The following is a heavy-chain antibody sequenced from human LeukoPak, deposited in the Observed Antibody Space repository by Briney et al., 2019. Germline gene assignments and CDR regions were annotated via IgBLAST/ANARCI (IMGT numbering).Heavy chain of an antibody. Sequence: SEALSVTCAVYGGSFSGYYWSWIRQPPGKGLGWIGEINHSGSTNYNPSLNSRVTISVDTSKNQFSLKLSSVTAADTAVYYCARATIAAHDYWGQGTLVTVSS. D-gene: IGHD6-13*01. CDR2: INHSGST. CDR1: GGSFSGYY. V-gene: IGHV4-34*01. J-gene: IGHJ4*02. CDR3: ARATIAAHDY.